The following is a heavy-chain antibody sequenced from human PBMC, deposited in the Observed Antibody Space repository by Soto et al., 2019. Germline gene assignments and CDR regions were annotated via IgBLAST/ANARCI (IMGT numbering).Heavy chain of an antibody. D-gene: IGHD3-10*01. Sequence: AETLSLTCAVYGGSFSGYYWSWIRQPPGKGLEWIGEINHSGSTNYNPSLKSRVTISVDTSKNQFSLKLSSVTAADTAAYYCARSLYYGSGSYYMNWFDPWGQGTLVTVSS. J-gene: IGHJ5*02. V-gene: IGHV4-34*01. CDR2: INHSGST. CDR1: GGSFSGYY. CDR3: ARSLYYGSGSYYMNWFDP.